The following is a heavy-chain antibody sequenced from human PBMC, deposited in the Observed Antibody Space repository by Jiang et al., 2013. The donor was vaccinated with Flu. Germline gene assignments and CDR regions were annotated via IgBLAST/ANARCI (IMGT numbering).Heavy chain of an antibody. CDR2: TYYRSKWYN. Sequence: QTLSLTCAISGDSISSNSAAWNWLRQSPSRGLEWLGRTYYRSKWYNDYAVSVKGRITINPDTSKNQFSLQLNSVTPEDTAVYYCARDPEYSLSCFDSWGQGALVTVSS. CDR1: GDSISSNSAA. V-gene: IGHV6-1*01. D-gene: IGHD2/OR15-2a*01. CDR3: ARDPEYSLSCFDS. J-gene: IGHJ4*02.